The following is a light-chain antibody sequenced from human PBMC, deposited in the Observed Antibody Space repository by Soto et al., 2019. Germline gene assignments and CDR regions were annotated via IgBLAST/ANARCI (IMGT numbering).Light chain of an antibody. CDR1: QSVSSY. J-gene: IGKJ5*01. V-gene: IGKV3-11*01. CDR3: QQRSNWPSIT. CDR2: DAS. Sequence: EIVLTQSPATRALSPVERATLSCMASQSVSSYLAWYQQKPGQAPRLIIYDASNRATGIPARFSGSVSGTDFTLTISSLEPEDFAVYYCQQRSNWPSITFGQGTRLEIK.